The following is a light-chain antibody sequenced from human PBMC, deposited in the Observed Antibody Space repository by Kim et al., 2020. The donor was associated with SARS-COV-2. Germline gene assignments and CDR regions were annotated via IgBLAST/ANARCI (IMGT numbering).Light chain of an antibody. CDR1: QTISNN. CDR3: QQYNKRYT. Sequence: EIMMTQSPATLSVSPGERATLTCRASQTISNNLAWYQQKPGQAPSLIMHGASTRATDIPARFTGSGSGTEFTLTISSLQSEDFAVYYCQQYNKRYTFGQGTKLEI. J-gene: IGKJ2*01. V-gene: IGKV3-15*01. CDR2: GAS.